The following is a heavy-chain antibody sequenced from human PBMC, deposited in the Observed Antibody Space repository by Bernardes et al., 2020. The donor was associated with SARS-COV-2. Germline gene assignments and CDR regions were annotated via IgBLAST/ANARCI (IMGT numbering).Heavy chain of an antibody. D-gene: IGHD1-26*01. V-gene: IGHV3-33*03. J-gene: IGHJ4*02. CDR3: AKGGSASYYKDLDY. Sequence: GGSLRLSCAASGFTFSSYGMHWVRQAPGKGLEWVAVIWYDGSNKYYADSVKGRFTISRDNAKSSLSLQMNTLRAEDTALYYCAKGGSASYYKDLDYWGQGTLVTVSS. CDR1: GFTFSSYG. CDR2: IWYDGSNK.